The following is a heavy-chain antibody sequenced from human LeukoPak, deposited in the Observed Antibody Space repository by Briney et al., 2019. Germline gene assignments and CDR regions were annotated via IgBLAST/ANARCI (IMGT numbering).Heavy chain of an antibody. V-gene: IGHV4-31*03. CDR3: ARAVYDYIWESYRFDY. Sequence: PSETLSLLHTVSGDSISSGGSYWSWIRQHPGKGLEWIGFIYYSGSTYYNPSLKSRVTFSVDTSKNQFSLKLSSVNAADTAVYYCARAVYDYIWESYRFDYWDQGTLVTVSS. J-gene: IGHJ4*02. CDR2: IYYSGST. D-gene: IGHD3-16*02. CDR1: GDSISSGGSY.